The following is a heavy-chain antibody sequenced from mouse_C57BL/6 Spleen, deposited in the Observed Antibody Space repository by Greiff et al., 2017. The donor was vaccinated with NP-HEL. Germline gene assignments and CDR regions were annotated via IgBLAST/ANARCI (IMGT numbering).Heavy chain of an antibody. J-gene: IGHJ4*01. V-gene: IGHV1-55*01. CDR3: ARGELITTVGGDYYAMDY. Sequence: VQLQQPGAELVKPGASVKMSCKASGYTFTSYWITWVKQRPGQGLEWIGDIYPGSGSTNYNEKFKSKATLTVDTSSSTAYMQLSSLTSEDSAVYYCARGELITTVGGDYYAMDYWGQGTSVTVSS. CDR1: GYTFTSYW. D-gene: IGHD1-1*01. CDR2: IYPGSGST.